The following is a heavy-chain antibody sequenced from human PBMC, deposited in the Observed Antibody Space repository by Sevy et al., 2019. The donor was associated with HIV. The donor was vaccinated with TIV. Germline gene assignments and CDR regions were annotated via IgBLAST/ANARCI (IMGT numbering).Heavy chain of an antibody. Sequence: SETLSLTCAVSGGSISSSNWWSWVRQPPGKGLEWIREIYHSGSTNYNPSLKSRVTISVDKSKNQFSLKLSSVTAADTAVYYCARVSFRIAAAINNFDYWGQGTLVTVSS. CDR3: ARVSFRIAAAINNFDY. V-gene: IGHV4-4*02. CDR1: GGSISSSNW. D-gene: IGHD6-13*01. CDR2: IYHSGST. J-gene: IGHJ4*02.